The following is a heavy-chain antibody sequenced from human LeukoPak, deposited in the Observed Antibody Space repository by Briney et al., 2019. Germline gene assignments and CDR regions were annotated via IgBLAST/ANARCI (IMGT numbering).Heavy chain of an antibody. Sequence: MTSETLSLTCTVSGGSISSGSYYWTWIRQPAGRGLEWIGYIYYSATTYYNPSLKSRVTISVDTSKNQFSLKLSSVTAADTAVYYCARVPTVTFFDYWGQGTLVTVSS. D-gene: IGHD4-17*01. CDR1: GGSISSGSYY. CDR3: ARVPTVTFFDY. CDR2: IYYSATT. V-gene: IGHV4-61*10. J-gene: IGHJ4*02.